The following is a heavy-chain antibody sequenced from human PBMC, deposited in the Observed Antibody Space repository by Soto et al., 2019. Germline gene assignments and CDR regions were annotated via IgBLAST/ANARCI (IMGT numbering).Heavy chain of an antibody. V-gene: IGHV3-11*01. CDR1: GSTFSDYY. D-gene: IGHD3-3*01. Sequence: PGGSLRLSCAASGSTFSDYYMSWIRQAPGRGLEWVSYIRRSGTTIHYADSVRGRFTISRDNAKNSLYLQMNSLRAEDTAVYYCARDGVLQSITIFGPGPFDIWGQGTMVTVSS. CDR2: IRRSGTTI. J-gene: IGHJ3*02. CDR3: ARDGVLQSITIFGPGPFDI.